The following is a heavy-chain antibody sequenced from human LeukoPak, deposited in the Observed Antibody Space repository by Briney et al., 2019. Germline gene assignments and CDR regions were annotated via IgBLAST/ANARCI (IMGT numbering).Heavy chain of an antibody. CDR1: GYTFTSYG. CDR3: ARVHYDILTGYSYFDY. D-gene: IGHD3-9*01. J-gene: IGHJ4*02. CDR2: ISAYNDNT. Sequence: ASVNVSCKASGYTFTSYGSSWVRQAPGRGLKWLGWISAYNDNTNYEQKLQGRVTMTTDTSTSTAYMELRSLRSDDTAVYYCARVHYDILTGYSYFDYWGQGTLVTVSS. V-gene: IGHV1-18*01.